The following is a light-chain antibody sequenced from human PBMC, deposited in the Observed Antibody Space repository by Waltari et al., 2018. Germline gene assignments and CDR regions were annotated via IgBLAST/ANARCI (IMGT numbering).Light chain of an antibody. V-gene: IGLV2-8*01. CDR2: EVN. J-gene: IGLJ2*01. CDR1: NSAVGPFND. Sequence: QSALPQPPPASGSPGQPVTIPCTGANSAVGPFNDVSWYQQHPGKAPKVIIFEVNKRPSGVPDRFSGSKSGNTASLTVSGLQAEDEADYYCTSYAGNNKVVFGGGTSLTVL. CDR3: TSYAGNNKVV.